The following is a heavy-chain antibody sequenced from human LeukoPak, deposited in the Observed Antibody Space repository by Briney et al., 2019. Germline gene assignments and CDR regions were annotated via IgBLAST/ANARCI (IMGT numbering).Heavy chain of an antibody. CDR3: VRSLGGSSDN. V-gene: IGHV3-74*01. CDR2: INTDGTYS. CDR1: GFTFSNSW. J-gene: IGHJ4*02. Sequence: QPGGSLLLSCAASGFTFSNSWFHWVRRAPGKGLVWVSRINTDGTYSNSGDSVKGRFTISRDNAKNTLYLQMNSLRVEDTAVYYCVRSLGGSSDNWGQGTLVTVSS. D-gene: IGHD3-16*01.